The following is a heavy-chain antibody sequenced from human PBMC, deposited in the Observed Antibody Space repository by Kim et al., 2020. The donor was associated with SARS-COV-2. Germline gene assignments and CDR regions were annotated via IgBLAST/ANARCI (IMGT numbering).Heavy chain of an antibody. V-gene: IGHV1-3*01. CDR3: ARVDYGSGSYYFDY. D-gene: IGHD3-10*01. Sequence: SQKFQGRVSITRETSATTAYMELTSLRSEDTAVYYCARVDYGSGSYYFDYWGQGTLVTVSS. J-gene: IGHJ4*02.